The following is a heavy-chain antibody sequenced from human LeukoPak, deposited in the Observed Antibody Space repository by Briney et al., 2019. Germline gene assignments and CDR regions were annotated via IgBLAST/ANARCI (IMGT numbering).Heavy chain of an antibody. CDR2: IRYDGSNK. Sequence: GGSLRLSCAASGFTFSSYGMHWVRQAPGKGLEWVAFIRYDGSNKYYADSVKGRFTISRDNSKNTLYLQMNSLRAEDTAVYYCAKDTAWLTTHYSYYRDVWAKGTRVTISS. V-gene: IGHV3-30*02. CDR3: AKDTAWLTTHYSYYRDV. J-gene: IGHJ6*03. CDR1: GFTFSSYG. D-gene: IGHD4-17*01.